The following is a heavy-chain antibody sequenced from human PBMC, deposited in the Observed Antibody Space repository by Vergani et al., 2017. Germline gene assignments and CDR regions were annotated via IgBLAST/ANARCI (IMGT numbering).Heavy chain of an antibody. J-gene: IGHJ4*02. V-gene: IGHV3-11*06. CDR3: VKDPPVPAATDY. D-gene: IGHD2-2*01. Sequence: QVQLVESGGGLVKPGGSLRLSCAASGFTFSDYYMSWIRQAPGKGLEWVSYISSSSSYTNYADSVKGRFTISRDNAKNSLYLQMSSLRAEDTAVYYCVKDPPVPAATDYWGQGTLVTVSS. CDR1: GFTFSDYY. CDR2: ISSSSSYT.